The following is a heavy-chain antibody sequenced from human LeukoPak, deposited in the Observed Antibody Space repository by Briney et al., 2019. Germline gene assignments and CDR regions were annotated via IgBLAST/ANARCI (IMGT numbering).Heavy chain of an antibody. D-gene: IGHD2-15*01. V-gene: IGHV7-4-1*02. CDR2: INTNTGNP. J-gene: IGHJ4*02. CDR3: ARAGSGCSGGSCYTPLIDY. CDR1: GYPFTTYY. Sequence: ASVKLSCKASGYPFTTYYVHWVRQAPGQGLEWMGWINTNTGNPTYAQGFTGRFVFSLDTSVSTAYLQISSLKAEDTAVYYCARAGSGCSGGSCYTPLIDYWGQGTLVTVSS.